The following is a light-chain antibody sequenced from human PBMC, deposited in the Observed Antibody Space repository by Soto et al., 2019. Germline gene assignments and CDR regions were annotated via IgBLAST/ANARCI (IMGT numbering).Light chain of an antibody. Sequence: AIPLTQSPSSLSASVGERVTITCRASQSISSALAWYQQKPGKAPKLLIYDASSLGSGVPSRFSGSGSGTDFTLTLSSLQPEYFATYYCQQFIPFGGGTKVEIK. CDR1: QSISSA. V-gene: IGKV1-13*02. CDR3: QQFIP. J-gene: IGKJ4*01. CDR2: DAS.